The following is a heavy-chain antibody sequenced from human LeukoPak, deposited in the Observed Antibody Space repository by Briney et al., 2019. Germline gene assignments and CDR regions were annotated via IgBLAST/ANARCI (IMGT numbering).Heavy chain of an antibody. Sequence: KSSETLSLTCTVSGGSISSSSYYWGWIRQPPGKGLEWIGSIYYSGSTYYNPSLKSRVTISVDTSKNQFSLKLSSVTAADTAVYYCARSGPDYSNHLRFSKEYYYYMDVWGKGTTVTVSS. CDR1: GGSISSSSYY. J-gene: IGHJ6*03. CDR3: ARSGPDYSNHLRFSKEYYYYMDV. CDR2: IYYSGST. V-gene: IGHV4-39*07. D-gene: IGHD4-11*01.